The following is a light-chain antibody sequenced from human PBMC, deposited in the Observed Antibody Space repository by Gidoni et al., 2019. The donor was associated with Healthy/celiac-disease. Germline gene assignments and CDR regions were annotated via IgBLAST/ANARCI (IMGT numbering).Light chain of an antibody. J-gene: IGKJ5*01. V-gene: IGKV1-33*01. CDR1: QDISNY. Sequence: DIQMTQSPSLLSASVGDRVTITCQASQDISNYLNWYPQKPWKAPKLLIYDASNLETGVPSRFSGSGSGTDFTFTISSLQPEDIATYYCQQYDNLPITFGQGTRLEIK. CDR3: QQYDNLPIT. CDR2: DAS.